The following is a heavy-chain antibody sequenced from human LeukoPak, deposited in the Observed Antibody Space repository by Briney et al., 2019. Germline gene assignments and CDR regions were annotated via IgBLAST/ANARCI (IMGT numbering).Heavy chain of an antibody. CDR2: IKSKVDGGTT. Sequence: GSLELSWAPACFPFSSAWMDWVRQAPGKGVGWGGRIKSKVDGGTTDYAAPVNGRFTISRDDLENMLYLQMNSLKTEDTAVYYCIADTPPWNPYGLDYWGQGTLVTVSS. J-gene: IGHJ4*02. D-gene: IGHD1-1*01. CDR1: CFPFSSAW. CDR3: IADTPPWNPYGLDY. V-gene: IGHV3-15*07.